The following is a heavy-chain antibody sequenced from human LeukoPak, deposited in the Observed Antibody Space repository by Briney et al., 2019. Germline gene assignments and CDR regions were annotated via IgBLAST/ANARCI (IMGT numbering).Heavy chain of an antibody. CDR1: GFTFSSHA. CDR2: ISYDGSNK. V-gene: IGHV3-30*04. D-gene: IGHD3-10*01. CDR3: ARDRGTMVRGVIAYYFDY. J-gene: IGHJ4*02. Sequence: GGSLRLSCAASGFTFSSHAMHWVRQAPGKGLEWVAVISYDGSNKYYADSVKGRFTISRDNSKNTLYLQMNSLRAEDTAVYYCARDRGTMVRGVIAYYFDYWGQGTLVTVSS.